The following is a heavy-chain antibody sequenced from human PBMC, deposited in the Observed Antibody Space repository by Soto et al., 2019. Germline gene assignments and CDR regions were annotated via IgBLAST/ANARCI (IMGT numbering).Heavy chain of an antibody. J-gene: IGHJ6*03. D-gene: IGHD3-3*01. CDR2: ISSSGGST. Sequence: GGSLRLSCAASGFTFSSYARHWVRQAPGKGLEYVSAISSSGGSTYYANSVKGRFTISRDNSKNTLYLQMGSLRAEDMAVYYCARGRPPLYWSLGYMDVWGKGTTVTVSS. CDR3: ARGRPPLYWSLGYMDV. V-gene: IGHV3-64*01. CDR1: GFTFSSYA.